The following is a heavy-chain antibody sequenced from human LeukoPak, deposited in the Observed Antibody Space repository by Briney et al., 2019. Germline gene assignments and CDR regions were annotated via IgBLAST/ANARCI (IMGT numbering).Heavy chain of an antibody. CDR3: SRDPRTCDY. V-gene: IGHV3-48*02. J-gene: IGHJ4*02. CDR2: ISGSGSSI. CDR1: GFTFSSYS. Sequence: GGSLRLSCTASGFTFSSYSMSWNRQAPGKGLELLSYISGSGSSIVYADSVKGRFTISRDNAKNSLYLQMNSLRDEDTAVYYCSRDPRTCDYWGQGTLVTVSS.